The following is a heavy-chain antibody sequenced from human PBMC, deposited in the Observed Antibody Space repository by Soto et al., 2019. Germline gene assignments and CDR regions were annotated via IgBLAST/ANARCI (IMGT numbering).Heavy chain of an antibody. J-gene: IGHJ3*02. CDR1: GFTFRIYA. CDR2: ITGNGGT. CDR3: ARDEDIVVVPAASGAFDI. D-gene: IGHD2-2*01. V-gene: IGHV3-23*01. Sequence: EVQLLESGGGVIQPGGSLRLSCAASGFTFRIYAMSWVRQAPGKGLEWVSTITGNGGTSYADFVRGRFTISRDNSKNTLYLQMNSLRAEDTAVYYCARDEDIVVVPAASGAFDIWGQGTMVTVSS.